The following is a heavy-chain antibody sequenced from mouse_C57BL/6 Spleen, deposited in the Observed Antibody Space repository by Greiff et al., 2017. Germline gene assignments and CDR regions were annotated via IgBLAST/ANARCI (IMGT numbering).Heavy chain of an antibody. CDR1: GYTFTSYW. CDR2: IHPSDSDT. J-gene: IGHJ4*01. V-gene: IGHV1-74*01. D-gene: IGHD1-1*01. CDR3: SRSGEDGSRRYAMDY. Sequence: QVQLQQPGAELVKPGASVKVSCKASGYTFTSYWMHWVKQRPGQGLEWIGRIHPSDSDTNYNQKFKGKATLTVDKSSRTAYMQLSSLTSEDSAVYDCSRSGEDGSRRYAMDYWGQGTSVTVSS.